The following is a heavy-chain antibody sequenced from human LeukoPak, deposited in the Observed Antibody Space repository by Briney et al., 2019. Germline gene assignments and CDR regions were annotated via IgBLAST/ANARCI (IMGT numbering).Heavy chain of an antibody. J-gene: IGHJ4*02. Sequence: SETLSLTCAVYGGSFSGYYWSWIRQPPGKGLEWIGEINHSGSTNYNPSLKSRVTISVDTSKNQFSLKLSSVTAADTAVYYCASGLYYDFWSGYENPLDYWGQGTLVTVSS. CDR2: INHSGST. CDR3: ASGLYYDFWSGYENPLDY. CDR1: GGSFSGYY. V-gene: IGHV4-34*01. D-gene: IGHD3-3*01.